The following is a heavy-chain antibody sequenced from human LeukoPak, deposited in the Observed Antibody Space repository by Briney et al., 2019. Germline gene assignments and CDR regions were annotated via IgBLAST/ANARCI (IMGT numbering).Heavy chain of an antibody. J-gene: IGHJ4*02. V-gene: IGHV1-69*06. D-gene: IGHD5-18*01. CDR3: ARVGYSYGKGDY. CDR2: IIPIFGTA. Sequence: ASVKVSCKASGGTFSSYAISWVRQAPGQGLEWLGGIIPIFGTANYAQKFQGRVTITADKSTSTAYMELSSLRSEDTAVYYCARVGYSYGKGDYWGQGTLVTVSS. CDR1: GGTFSSYA.